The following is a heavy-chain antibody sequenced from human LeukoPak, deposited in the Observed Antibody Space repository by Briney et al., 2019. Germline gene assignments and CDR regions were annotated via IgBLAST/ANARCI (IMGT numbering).Heavy chain of an antibody. CDR3: ASNTMIVVVDAFDI. Sequence: SVKVSCKASGGTFSSYAISWVRQAPGQGLEWMGGIIPIFGTANYAQKFQGRVTITADESTSTAYMELSSLRSEDTAVYYCASNTMIVVVDAFDIWGQGTMVTVSS. CDR1: GGTFSSYA. V-gene: IGHV1-69*01. J-gene: IGHJ3*02. CDR2: IIPIFGTA. D-gene: IGHD3-22*01.